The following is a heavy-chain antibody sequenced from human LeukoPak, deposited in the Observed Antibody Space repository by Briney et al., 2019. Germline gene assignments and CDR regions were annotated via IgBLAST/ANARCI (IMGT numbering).Heavy chain of an antibody. D-gene: IGHD5-12*01. CDR3: ARRVVATTSWYYFDY. Sequence: PSETLSLTCAVYGGSFSGYYWSWIRQPPGKGLEWIGEINHSGSTNYNPSLKSRVTISVDTSKNQFSLKLSSVTAADTAVYYCARRVVATTSWYYFDYWGQGTLVTVSS. J-gene: IGHJ4*02. CDR2: INHSGST. V-gene: IGHV4-34*01. CDR1: GGSFSGYY.